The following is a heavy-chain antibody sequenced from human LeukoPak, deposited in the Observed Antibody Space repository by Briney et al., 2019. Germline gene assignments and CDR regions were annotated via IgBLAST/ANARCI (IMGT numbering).Heavy chain of an antibody. Sequence: SETLSLTCAVSGYSISSGYYWIWIRQPPGKGLEWIGEINHSGSTNYNPSLKSRVTISVDTSKNQFSLKLSSVTAADTAVYYCARVVNYRGDDYWGQGTLVTVSS. J-gene: IGHJ4*02. CDR2: INHSGST. CDR1: GYSISSGYY. CDR3: ARVVNYRGDDY. V-gene: IGHV4-34*01. D-gene: IGHD1-7*01.